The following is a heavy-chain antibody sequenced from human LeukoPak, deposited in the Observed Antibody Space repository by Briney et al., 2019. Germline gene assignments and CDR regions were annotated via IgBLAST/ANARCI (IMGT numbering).Heavy chain of an antibody. Sequence: GGSLRLSCAASGFTFSGYEMNWVRQAPGKGVQWVSYISSGGSPINYADSVKGRFTISRDNAKNSLFLQMNSLRAEDPAVYYCTRGSSGSFDFWGQGTLVTVSS. D-gene: IGHD3-10*01. CDR3: TRGSSGSFDF. CDR2: ISSGGSPI. J-gene: IGHJ4*02. CDR1: GFTFSGYE. V-gene: IGHV3-48*03.